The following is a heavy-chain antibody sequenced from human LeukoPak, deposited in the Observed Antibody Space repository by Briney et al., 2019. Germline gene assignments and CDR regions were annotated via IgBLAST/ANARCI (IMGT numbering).Heavy chain of an antibody. CDR3: AKGGHDFNPFYW. Sequence: GESLRLSCAASGFTFSTYAMGWVRQAPGKGLEWVSSIKGGGGDPFYADSVKGRFTISRDNSKSTLFLQLNSLRAEDTAVYYCAKGGHDFNPFYWWGQGTLVTVSS. D-gene: IGHD2-15*01. J-gene: IGHJ4*02. CDR1: GFTFSTYA. CDR2: IKGGGGDP. V-gene: IGHV3-23*01.